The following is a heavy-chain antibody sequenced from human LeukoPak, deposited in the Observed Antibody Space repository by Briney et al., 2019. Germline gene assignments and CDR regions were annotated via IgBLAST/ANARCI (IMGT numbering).Heavy chain of an antibody. J-gene: IGHJ4*02. CDR1: GFTYSSYS. V-gene: IGHV3-21*01. CDR3: ARGPEGYCSSTSCFIDY. D-gene: IGHD2-2*01. CDR2: ISSSSSYI. Sequence: GGSLRLSCAASGFTYSSYSMNWVRQAPGKGLEWVSSISSSSSYIYYADSVRGRFTISRDNAKNSLYLQMNSLRAEDTAVYYCARGPEGYCSSTSCFIDYWGQGTLVTVSS.